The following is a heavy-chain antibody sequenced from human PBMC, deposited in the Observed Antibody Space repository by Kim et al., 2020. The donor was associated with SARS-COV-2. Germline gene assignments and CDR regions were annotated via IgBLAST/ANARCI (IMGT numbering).Heavy chain of an antibody. CDR1: GGSFSGYY. J-gene: IGHJ4*02. D-gene: IGHD6-13*01. Sequence: SETLSLTCAVYGGSFSGYYWSWIRQPPGKGLEWIGEINHSGSTNYNPSLKSRVTISVDTSKNQFSLKLSSVTAADTAVYYCARGAWGSSWYYFDYWGQGTLVTVSS. V-gene: IGHV4-34*01. CDR3: ARGAWGSSWYYFDY. CDR2: INHSGST.